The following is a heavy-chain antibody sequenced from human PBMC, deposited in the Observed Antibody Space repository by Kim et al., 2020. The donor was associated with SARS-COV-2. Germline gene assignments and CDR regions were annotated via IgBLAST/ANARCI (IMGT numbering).Heavy chain of an antibody. D-gene: IGHD2-21*01. J-gene: IGHJ4*02. Sequence: GGSLRLSCTASGFTFTGHAMSWVRQAPGKGLEWVSSIDGSHGTTYYVDSVKGRFSISRDDSKNTLYLQMSALRADDTAAYYCLKGGWGWIWDYWGQGTLVTVSS. V-gene: IGHV3-23*01. CDR2: IDGSHGTT. CDR1: GFTFTGHA. CDR3: LKGGWGWIWDY.